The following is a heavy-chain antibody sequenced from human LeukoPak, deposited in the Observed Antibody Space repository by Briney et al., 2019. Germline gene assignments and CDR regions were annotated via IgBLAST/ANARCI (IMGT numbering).Heavy chain of an antibody. Sequence: GSLRLSCAASGFIVSSNYMSWVRQAPGKGLEWVANINEGANAKYYVDSVKGRFTISRDNAKNSLYLQMNSLRVEDTAVYYCARVGYNDYDLDYWGQGALVTVSS. CDR1: GFIVSSNY. J-gene: IGHJ4*02. D-gene: IGHD5-12*01. CDR3: ARVGYNDYDLDY. CDR2: INEGANAK. V-gene: IGHV3-7*01.